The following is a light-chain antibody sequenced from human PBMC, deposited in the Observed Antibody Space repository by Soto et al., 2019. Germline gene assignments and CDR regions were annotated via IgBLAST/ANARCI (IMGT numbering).Light chain of an antibody. CDR3: QQFDNLPLT. Sequence: DIQMTQSLSSLSASVGDRVTITCQENQDINNSLNWYQQRPGEAPKLLIYDASILEAGVPSRFSGSGFGTTFTLTISSLQPEDFAPYYCQQFDNLPLTFGGGTKVELK. J-gene: IGKJ4*01. CDR2: DAS. V-gene: IGKV1-33*01. CDR1: QDINNS.